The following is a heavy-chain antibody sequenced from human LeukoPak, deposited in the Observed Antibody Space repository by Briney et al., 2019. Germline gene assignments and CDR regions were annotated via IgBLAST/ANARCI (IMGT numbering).Heavy chain of an antibody. CDR3: ARDSPLYPPAGVGYYYYGMDV. V-gene: IGHV3-74*01. CDR2: IKSDGTYS. J-gene: IGHJ6*02. Sequence: GGSLRLSCAASGFTFSNHWMHWVRQAPGKGLVWVSRIKSDGTYSDYADSVKGRFTISRDNSKNTLYLQMNSLRAEDTAVYYCARDSPLYPPAGVGYYYYGMDVWGQGTTVTVSS. D-gene: IGHD7-27*01. CDR1: GFTFSNHW.